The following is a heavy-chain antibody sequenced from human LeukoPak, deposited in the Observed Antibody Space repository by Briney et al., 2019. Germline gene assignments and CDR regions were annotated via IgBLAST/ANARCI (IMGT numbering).Heavy chain of an antibody. Sequence: SETLSLTCTVSGNSISSGYYWDWIRQPPGKGLEWIGSMYHSGNTYYNPSLKSRVTISVDTSKNQFSLKLSSVTAADTAVYYCARKQSSIVVVVAATRRWFDPWGQGTLVTVSS. CDR3: ARKQSSIVVVVAATRRWFDP. J-gene: IGHJ5*02. D-gene: IGHD2-15*01. CDR2: MYHSGNT. CDR1: GNSISSGYY. V-gene: IGHV4-38-2*02.